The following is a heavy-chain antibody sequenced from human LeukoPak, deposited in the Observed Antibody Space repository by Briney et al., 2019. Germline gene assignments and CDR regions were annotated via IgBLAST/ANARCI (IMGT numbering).Heavy chain of an antibody. D-gene: IGHD3-3*01. CDR1: GFTVSSNY. J-gene: IGHJ3*02. CDR2: INHSGST. V-gene: IGHV4-34*01. CDR3: ARGLRSVAGAFDI. Sequence: GSLRLSCAASGFTVSSNYMSWVRQPPGKGLEWIGEINHSGSTNYNPSLKSRVTISVDTSKNQFSLKLSSVTAADTAVYYCARGLRSVAGAFDIWGQGTMVTVPS.